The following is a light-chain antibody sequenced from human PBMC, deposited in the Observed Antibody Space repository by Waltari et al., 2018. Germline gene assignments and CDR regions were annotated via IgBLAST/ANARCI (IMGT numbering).Light chain of an antibody. J-gene: IGKJ4*01. CDR1: QGISSY. V-gene: IGKV1-8*01. CDR3: QQYYSYPPVT. CDR2: AAS. Sequence: AIRMTQSPSSFSASTGDRVTITCRASQGISSYLAWYQQKPGKAPKLLIYAASTLQSGVPSRFSGSGSGTDFTLTISCLQSEDFATYYCQQYYSYPPVTFGGGTKVEFK.